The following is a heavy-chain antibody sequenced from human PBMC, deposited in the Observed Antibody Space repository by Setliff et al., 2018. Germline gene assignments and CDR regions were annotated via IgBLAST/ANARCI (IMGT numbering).Heavy chain of an antibody. D-gene: IGHD3-16*01. CDR1: GGTFSSYA. J-gene: IGHJ3*02. V-gene: IGHV1-69*13. CDR3: ARGALNWAAFNI. CDR2: IIPIFGTA. Sequence: GASVKVSCKASGGTFSSYAISWVRQAPGQGLEWMGGIIPIFGTANYAQKFQGRVTITADESTSTAYMELSSLRSEDTAVYYCARGALNWAAFNIWGQGTMVTVSS.